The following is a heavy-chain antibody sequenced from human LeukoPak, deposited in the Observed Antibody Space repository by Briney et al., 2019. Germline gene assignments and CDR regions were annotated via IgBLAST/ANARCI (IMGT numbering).Heavy chain of an antibody. Sequence: ASVKVSCKASGYTFTGYYMHWVRQAPGQGLEWMGWINPNSGGTNYAQKFQGRVTMTRDTSISTAYMELSRLRSDDTAVYYCARGYYGSGSYYPGGYWGQGTLVTVSS. CDR1: GYTFTGYY. CDR2: INPNSGGT. CDR3: ARGYYGSGSYYPGGY. J-gene: IGHJ4*02. D-gene: IGHD3-10*01. V-gene: IGHV1-2*02.